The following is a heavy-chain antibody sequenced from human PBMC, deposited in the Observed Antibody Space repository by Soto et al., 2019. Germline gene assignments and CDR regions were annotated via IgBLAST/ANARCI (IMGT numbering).Heavy chain of an antibody. Sequence: SVKVSCKVSGGTFSTYPINWVRQAPGQGLEFMGGIIPKFGTTNYAQKFRGTVTITADESTSTAYMELNNIKSEDTAVYYCARGESNSTGWYIWCDSWGQGAQVTVSS. CDR3: ARGESNSTGWYIWCDS. J-gene: IGHJ5*01. V-gene: IGHV1-69*13. CDR2: IIPKFGTT. D-gene: IGHD6-19*01. CDR1: GGTFSTYP.